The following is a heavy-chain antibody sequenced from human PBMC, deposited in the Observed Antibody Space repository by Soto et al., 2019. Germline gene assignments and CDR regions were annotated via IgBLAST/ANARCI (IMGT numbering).Heavy chain of an antibody. J-gene: IGHJ5*02. Sequence: ASVKVSCKASGFTFTGSDINWVRQATGQGLEWMGWTNPNSGNTGFAQKFQARVTMASNTSISTAYMELSSLRSEDTAVYYCALGALWFGEKKNCPFDPWGQGTLVTVSS. CDR3: ALGALWFGEKKNCPFDP. CDR2: TNPNSGNT. D-gene: IGHD3-10*01. CDR1: GFTFTGSD. V-gene: IGHV1-8*01.